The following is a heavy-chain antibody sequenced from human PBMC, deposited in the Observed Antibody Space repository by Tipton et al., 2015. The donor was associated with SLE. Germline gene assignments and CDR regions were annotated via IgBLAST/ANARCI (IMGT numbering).Heavy chain of an antibody. V-gene: IGHV4-61*02. CDR3: ARLFEGGSYYGDAFXI. J-gene: IGHJ3*02. CDR2: IYTSGST. Sequence: TLSLTCTVSGGSISSGSYYXXWIRQPAGKGLEWIGXIYTSGSTNYNPSLKSRVTISVDTSKNQFSLKLSSVTAADTAVYYCARLFEGGSYYGDAFXIWGQGTMVTVSS. CDR1: GGSISSGSYY. D-gene: IGHD1-26*01.